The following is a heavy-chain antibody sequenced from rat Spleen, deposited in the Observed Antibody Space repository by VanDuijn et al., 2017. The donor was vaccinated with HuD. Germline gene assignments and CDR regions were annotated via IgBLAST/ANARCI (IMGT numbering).Heavy chain of an antibody. V-gene: IGHV2-6*01. J-gene: IGHJ2*01. Sequence: QVQLKESGPGLVQPSQTRSLTCTVSGFSLTSYTVSWVRQPPGEGLEWIAAISSDGNTYYSSALKSRLSISRDTSKSQVFLKMNSLQTEDTATYYCARVGEVVDYWGQGVMVTVSS. CDR1: GFSLTSYT. D-gene: IGHD1-11*01. CDR2: ISSDGNT. CDR3: ARVGEVVDY.